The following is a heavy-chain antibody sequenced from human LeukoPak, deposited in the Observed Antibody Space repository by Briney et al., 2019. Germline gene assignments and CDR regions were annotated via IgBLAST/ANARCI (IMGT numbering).Heavy chain of an antibody. V-gene: IGHV3-23*01. CDR1: GFTFSTYA. D-gene: IGHD3-16*01. CDR3: AKDSFVNSAYYYYGMDV. CDR2: ISGSGGST. J-gene: IGHJ6*02. Sequence: GGSLRLSCAASGFTFSTYAMSWVRQAPGKGLEWVSGISGSGGSTTHADSVKDRFTISRDNSKNTLYLQMNSLRAEDAAVYYCAKDSFVNSAYYYYGMDVWGQGTTVTVSS.